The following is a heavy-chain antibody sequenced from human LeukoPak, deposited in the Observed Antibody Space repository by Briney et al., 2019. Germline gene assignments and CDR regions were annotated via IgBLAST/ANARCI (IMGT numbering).Heavy chain of an antibody. D-gene: IGHD3-10*01. CDR1: GGSFSGYY. V-gene: IGHV4-34*01. CDR2: INHSGST. Sequence: SETLSLTCAVYGGSFSGYYWSWIRQPPGKGLEWIGEINHSGSTNYNPSLKSRVTISVDTSKNQFSLKLSSVTAADTAVYYCARLILRARRLLWFGEHDYWGQGTLVTVSS. J-gene: IGHJ4*02. CDR3: ARLILRARRLLWFGEHDY.